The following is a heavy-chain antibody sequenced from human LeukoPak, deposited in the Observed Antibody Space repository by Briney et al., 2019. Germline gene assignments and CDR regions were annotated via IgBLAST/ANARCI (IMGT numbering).Heavy chain of an antibody. J-gene: IGHJ4*02. Sequence: GGSLRLSCAASGFTFSSFSMKWVRQARGRGLEWGSSISGSGDNTYYADSVKGRFTISRDNSKNTLYVQMNSLRAEDTAVYHCARDRGSTRGGGLDYWGQGTLATVPS. D-gene: IGHD3-10*01. CDR3: ARDRGSTRGGGLDY. CDR1: GFTFSSFS. V-gene: IGHV3-23*01. CDR2: ISGSGDNT.